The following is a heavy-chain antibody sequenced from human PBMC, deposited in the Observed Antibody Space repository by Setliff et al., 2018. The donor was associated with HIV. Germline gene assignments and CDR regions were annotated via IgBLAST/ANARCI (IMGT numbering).Heavy chain of an antibody. CDR1: GYIFSTYG. D-gene: IGHD4-17*01. V-gene: IGHV1-18*01. Sequence: ASVKVSCKASGYIFSTYGISWVRQAPGQGLEWMGWISASNGNTHYAQKVQGRVTLTTDTSTNTAYMELRSLRSDDAAVYYCAKTTPQPHYYYYVDVGGKGTTVTVS. CDR3: AKTTPQPHYYYYVDV. CDR2: ISASNGNT. J-gene: IGHJ6*03.